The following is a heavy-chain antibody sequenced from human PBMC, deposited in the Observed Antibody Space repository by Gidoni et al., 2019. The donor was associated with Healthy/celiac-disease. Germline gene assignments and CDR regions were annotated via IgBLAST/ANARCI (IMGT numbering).Heavy chain of an antibody. CDR1: GFSLSTSGVG. D-gene: IGHD3-10*01. CDR3: AHSENVLLWFGEPNYYFDY. Sequence: QITLKESGPTLVKPTQTLTLTCTFSGFSLSTSGVGVGWIRQPPGKALEWLALIYWDDDKRYSPSLKSRLTITKDTSKNQVVLTMTNMDPVDTATYYCAHSENVLLWFGEPNYYFDYWGQGTLVTVSS. J-gene: IGHJ4*02. V-gene: IGHV2-5*02. CDR2: IYWDDDK.